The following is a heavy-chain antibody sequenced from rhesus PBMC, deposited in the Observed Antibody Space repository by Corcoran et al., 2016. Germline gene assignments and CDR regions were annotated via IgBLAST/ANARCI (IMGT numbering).Heavy chain of an antibody. Sequence: QLQLQESGPGLVKPSETLSLACAASGDSFSRNYWNWIRQTPGKGREWIGRIFGGVGIIDYHPPPKIRVTISTDTSKNPFSLTLTSVTAADTAVYFCARGCTGRGCPLVHIDFWGQGFLVTVSS. D-gene: IGHD2-21*01. CDR1: GDSFSRNY. CDR2: IFGGVGII. J-gene: IGHJ4*01. CDR3: ARGCTGRGCPLVHIDF. V-gene: IGHV4-173*01.